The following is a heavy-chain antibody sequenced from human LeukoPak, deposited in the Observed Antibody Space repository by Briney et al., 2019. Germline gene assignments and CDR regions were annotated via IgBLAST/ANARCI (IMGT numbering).Heavy chain of an antibody. V-gene: IGHV4-59*01. CDR1: GGSISGAY. CDR3: ARTGSARDYYGMDV. Sequence: SETLSLTCSVSGGSISGAYWSWIRQAPGKGLEWIGYIYYSGSTDYNPSLESRVTISIDTSKNHFSLNLTAVTAADTAIYYCARTGSARDYYGMDVWGQGTSVAVSS. CDR2: IYYSGST. J-gene: IGHJ6*02.